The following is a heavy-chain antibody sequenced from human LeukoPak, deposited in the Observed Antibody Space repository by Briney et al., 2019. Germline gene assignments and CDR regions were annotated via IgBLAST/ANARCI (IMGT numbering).Heavy chain of an antibody. D-gene: IGHD6-19*01. J-gene: IGHJ4*02. CDR2: IASDGGAK. Sequence: GESLKISCVASGFSFSNHGMHWVRQAPGKGLEWVSVIASDGGAKFYADSVKGRFTLSRDNPKNMFFLQMNLLTVEDTAIYYCAREATWGQWYFDHWGQGTPVTVSS. CDR3: AREATWGQWYFDH. V-gene: IGHV3-30*03. CDR1: GFSFSNHG.